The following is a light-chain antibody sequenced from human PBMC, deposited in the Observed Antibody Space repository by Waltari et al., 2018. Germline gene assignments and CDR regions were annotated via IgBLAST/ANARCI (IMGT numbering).Light chain of an antibody. Sequence: DIVMTQSPDSLAVSLGERASITCKSSQSVLERSNNKNSLAWYQQKPGQRPKLLIYWASTRKSGVPDRFSGSGSGTDFTLIINSLQAEDVAVYFCQQYSTSPPTFGPGTRVDL. CDR2: WAS. J-gene: IGKJ3*01. CDR3: QQYSTSPPT. CDR1: QSVLERSNNKNS. V-gene: IGKV4-1*01.